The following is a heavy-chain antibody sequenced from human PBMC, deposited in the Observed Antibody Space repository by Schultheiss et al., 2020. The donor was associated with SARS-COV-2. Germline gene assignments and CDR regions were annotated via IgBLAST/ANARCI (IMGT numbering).Heavy chain of an antibody. Sequence: GESLKISCAASGFTFSSYSMNWVRQAPGKGLEWVSSISSSSSYIYYADSVKGRFTISRDNSKNSLYLQMNSLRTEDTALYYCAKDQATYYYDSSGPALYGMDVWGQGTTVTVSS. CDR1: GFTFSSYS. J-gene: IGHJ6*02. CDR3: AKDQATYYYDSSGPALYGMDV. V-gene: IGHV3-21*04. CDR2: ISSSSSYI. D-gene: IGHD3-22*01.